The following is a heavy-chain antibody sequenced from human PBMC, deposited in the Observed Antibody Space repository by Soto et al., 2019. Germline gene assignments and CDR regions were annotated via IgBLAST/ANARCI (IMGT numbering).Heavy chain of an antibody. J-gene: IGHJ4*02. Sequence: SETLSLTCTVSGGSISSGGYYFICIREHPWKGLELIGYIYYSGSTYYNPSLKSRVTISVDTSKNQFSLKLSSVTAADTAVYYCARIDPYCSSTSCYTFDYWGQGTPVTVSS. CDR3: ARIDPYCSSTSCYTFDY. D-gene: IGHD2-2*02. V-gene: IGHV4-31*03. CDR2: IYYSGST. CDR1: GGSISSGGYY.